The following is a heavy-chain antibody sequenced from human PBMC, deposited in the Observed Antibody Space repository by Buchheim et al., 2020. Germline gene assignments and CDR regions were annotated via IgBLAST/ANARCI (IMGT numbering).Heavy chain of an antibody. CDR2: LSGSGDRT. V-gene: IGHV3-23*01. Sequence: EVQLLESGGGLVQPGGSLRLSCAASKFTFSIYAMSWVRQAPGKGLEWVSGLSGSGDRTYYADSVKGRFTISRDNFRNRLVLQMNRLRAEDTAVYYCAKPGSSYGDLLSAFDIWGQGT. CDR1: KFTFSIYA. J-gene: IGHJ3*02. D-gene: IGHD4-17*01. CDR3: AKPGSSYGDLLSAFDI.